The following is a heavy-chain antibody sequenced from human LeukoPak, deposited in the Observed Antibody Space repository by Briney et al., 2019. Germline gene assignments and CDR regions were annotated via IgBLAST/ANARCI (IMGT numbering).Heavy chain of an antibody. CDR2: ISSSGCTI. D-gene: IGHD3-9*01. J-gene: IGHJ4*02. Sequence: GGSLRLSCAASGFTFSSYEMNWVRQAPGKGLEWVSFISSSGCTIYYADSVKGRFTISRDNAKNSLYLQMNGLRAEDTAVYYCARDYFDWLLFDYWGQGTLVTVSS. CDR3: ARDYFDWLLFDY. CDR1: GFTFSSYE. V-gene: IGHV3-48*03.